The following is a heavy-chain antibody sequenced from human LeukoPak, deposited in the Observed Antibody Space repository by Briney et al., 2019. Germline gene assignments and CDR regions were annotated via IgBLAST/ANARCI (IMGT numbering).Heavy chain of an antibody. CDR1: GDSFSTYY. CDR2: VNHSGYT. J-gene: IGHJ4*02. CDR3: ARQLYGSDY. Sequence: SETLSLTCDISGDSFSTYYWSWIRQSPEKGLEWIGEVNHSGYTNYNPSLKGRVTISVDTSKNQFSLKLSSVTAADTAVYYCARQLYGSDYWGQGTLVTVPS. D-gene: IGHD4-17*01. V-gene: IGHV4-34*01.